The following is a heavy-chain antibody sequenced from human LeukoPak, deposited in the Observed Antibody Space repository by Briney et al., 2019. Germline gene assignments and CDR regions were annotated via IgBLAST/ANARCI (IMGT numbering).Heavy chain of an antibody. CDR1: GFSLSTTGMC. CDR2: IDWDDDE. Sequence: SGPTLVKPTQTLTLTCTFSGFSLSTTGMCVTWIRQPPGEAPEWLARIDWDDDEFYSTSLKTRLTISKDTPKNQVVLTMTNMGPVDTATYYCARLQRIVATPYNYYYMDVWGKGTTVTVSS. V-gene: IGHV2-70*17. D-gene: IGHD5-12*01. J-gene: IGHJ6*03. CDR3: ARLQRIVATPYNYYYMDV.